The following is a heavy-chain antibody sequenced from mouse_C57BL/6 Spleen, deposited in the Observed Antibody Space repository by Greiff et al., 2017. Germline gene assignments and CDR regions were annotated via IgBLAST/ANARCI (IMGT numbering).Heavy chain of an antibody. CDR1: GYTFTSYG. CDR2: IYPRSGNT. CDR3: AREGDRDY. Sequence: VQRVESGAELVRPGASVKLSCKASGYTFTSYGISWVKQRTGQGLEWIGKIYPRSGNTYYNEKFKGKATLTVDKSSSTASLELRSLTSEYSAVYFCAREGDRDYWGQGTTLTVSS. D-gene: IGHD3-3*01. V-gene: IGHV1-81*01. J-gene: IGHJ2*01.